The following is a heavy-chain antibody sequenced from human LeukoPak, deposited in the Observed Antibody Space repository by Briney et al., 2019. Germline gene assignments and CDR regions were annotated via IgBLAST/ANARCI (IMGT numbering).Heavy chain of an antibody. Sequence: ASVKVSCKASGYTFTGYYMHWVRQAPGQGLEWMGWINPKSGGTNYAQKFQGRVTMTRDTSISTAYMELSRLRSDDTAVYYCARDGVVVADTPGDYNYYGMDVWGQGTTVTVSS. CDR2: INPKSGGT. CDR1: GYTFTGYY. D-gene: IGHD2-15*01. J-gene: IGHJ6*02. CDR3: ARDGVVVADTPGDYNYYGMDV. V-gene: IGHV1-2*02.